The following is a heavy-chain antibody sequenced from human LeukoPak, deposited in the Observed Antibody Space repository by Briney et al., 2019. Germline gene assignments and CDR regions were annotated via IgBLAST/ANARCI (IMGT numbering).Heavy chain of an antibody. J-gene: IGHJ4*02. CDR3: ARDGTSTDDY. Sequence: ASVKVSCKASGYTFSNFGINWVRQAPGQGLEWMGWISGNNDNPNYGQKFQGRSTLTTDSSTSTAYMELRNLRSDDTAVYYCARDGTSTDDYWGLGTLVTVSS. D-gene: IGHD2-2*01. CDR2: ISGNNDNP. CDR1: GYTFSNFG. V-gene: IGHV1-18*01.